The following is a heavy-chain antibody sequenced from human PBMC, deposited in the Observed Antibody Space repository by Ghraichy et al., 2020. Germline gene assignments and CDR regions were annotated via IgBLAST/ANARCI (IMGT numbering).Heavy chain of an antibody. CDR3: ARERVYYDILTGRGFDY. CDR2: IIPILGIA. D-gene: IGHD3-9*01. CDR1: GGTFSSYT. J-gene: IGHJ4*02. V-gene: IGHV1-69*04. Sequence: SVKVSSKASGGTFSSYTISWVRQAPGQGLEWMGRIIPILGIANYAQKFQGRVTITADKSTSTAYMELSSLRSEDTAVYYCARERVYYDILTGRGFDYWGQGTLVTVSS.